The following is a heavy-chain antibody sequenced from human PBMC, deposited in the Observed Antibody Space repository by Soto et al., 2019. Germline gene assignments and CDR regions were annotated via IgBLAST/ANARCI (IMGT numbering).Heavy chain of an antibody. CDR2: IYYSGST. Sequence: SETLSLTCTVSGGSISSSSYYWGWIRQPPGKGLEWIGSIYYSGSTYYNPSLKSRVTISVDTSKNQFSLKLSSVTAADTAVYYCARLRGTVGLMVYAISDYYYYMDVWGKGTTVTVSS. CDR3: ARLRGTVGLMVYAISDYYYYMDV. D-gene: IGHD2-8*01. V-gene: IGHV4-39*01. J-gene: IGHJ6*03. CDR1: GGSISSSSYY.